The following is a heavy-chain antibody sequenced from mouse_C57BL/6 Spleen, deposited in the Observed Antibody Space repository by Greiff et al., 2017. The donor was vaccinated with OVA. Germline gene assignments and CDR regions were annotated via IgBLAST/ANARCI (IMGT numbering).Heavy chain of an antibody. CDR1: GYSITSGYY. CDR2: ISYDGSN. CDR3: ARDLSKGY. J-gene: IGHJ2*01. V-gene: IGHV3-6*01. Sequence: EVQVVESGPGLVKPSQSLSLTCSVTGYSITSGYYWNWIRQFPGNKLEWMGYISYDGSNNYNPSLKNRISITRDTSKNQFFLKLNSVTTEDTATYYCARDLSKGYWGQGTTLTVSS.